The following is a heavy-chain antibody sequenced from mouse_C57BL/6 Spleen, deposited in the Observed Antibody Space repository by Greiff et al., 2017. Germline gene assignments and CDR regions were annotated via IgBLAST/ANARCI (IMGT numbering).Heavy chain of an antibody. J-gene: IGHJ2*01. CDR3: ARHSTVVAKYYFDY. D-gene: IGHD1-1*01. CDR1: GFTFSSYG. V-gene: IGHV5-6*01. Sequence: EVQLQESGGDLVKPGGSLKLSCAASGFTFSSYGMSWVRQTPDKRLEWVATISSGGSYTYYPDSVKGRFPISRDNAKNTLYLQMSSLKSEDTAMYYCARHSTVVAKYYFDYWGQGTTLTVSS. CDR2: ISSGGSYT.